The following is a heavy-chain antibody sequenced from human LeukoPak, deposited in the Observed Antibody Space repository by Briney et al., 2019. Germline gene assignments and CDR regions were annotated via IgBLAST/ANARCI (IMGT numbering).Heavy chain of an antibody. D-gene: IGHD6-19*01. CDR2: ISSSGSTI. CDR3: AGTSGWANWFDP. Sequence: GGSLRLSCAASGFTFRSYEMNWVRQAPGKGLEWVSYISSSGSTIYYADSVKGRFTISRDNAKNSLYLQMNSLRAEDTAVYYCAGTSGWANWFDPWGQGTLVTVSS. J-gene: IGHJ5*02. CDR1: GFTFRSYE. V-gene: IGHV3-48*03.